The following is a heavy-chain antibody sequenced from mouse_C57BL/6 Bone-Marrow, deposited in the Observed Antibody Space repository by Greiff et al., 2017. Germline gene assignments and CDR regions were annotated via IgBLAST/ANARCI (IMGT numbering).Heavy chain of an antibody. V-gene: IGHV2-5*01. CDR1: GFSLTSYG. J-gene: IGHJ3*01. D-gene: IGHD2-10*01. CDR2: IWRGGST. Sequence: QVQLKESGPGLVQPSQSLSITCTVSGFSLTSYGVHWVRQSPGKGLEWLGVIWRGGSTDYNAAFMSRLSITKDNSKSQVFFKMNSLQADDTAIYYCAKNSYYGNYLFAYWGQGTLVTVSA. CDR3: AKNSYYGNYLFAY.